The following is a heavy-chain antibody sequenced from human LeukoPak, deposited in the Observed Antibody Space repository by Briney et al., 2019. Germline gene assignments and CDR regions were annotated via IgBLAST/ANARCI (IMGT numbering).Heavy chain of an antibody. V-gene: IGHV3-7*01. Sequence: GGSPRLSCAASGLTFRSSWMSWVRHLPGKGLKWLANIKDDGTEKYYLDSVKGRFNISRDNAKNSLFLQMNSLRPEDTAVYYCTRDYFRTWDYWGQGTLVTVSS. CDR2: IKDDGTEK. J-gene: IGHJ4*02. CDR3: TRDYFRTWDY. D-gene: IGHD1/OR15-1a*01. CDR1: GLTFRSSW.